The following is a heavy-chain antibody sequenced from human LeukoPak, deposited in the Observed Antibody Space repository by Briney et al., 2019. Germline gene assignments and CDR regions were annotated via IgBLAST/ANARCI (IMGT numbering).Heavy chain of an antibody. CDR1: GGSISSGSYY. J-gene: IGHJ4*02. CDR3: ARVRAAAGTLYFGY. Sequence: SQTLSLTCTVSGGSISSGSYYWSWIRQPAGKGLEWIGRIYTSGSTNYNPSLKSRVTISVDTSKNQFSLKLSSVTAADTAVYYCARVRAAAGTLYFGYWGQGTLVTVSS. V-gene: IGHV4-61*02. D-gene: IGHD6-13*01. CDR2: IYTSGST.